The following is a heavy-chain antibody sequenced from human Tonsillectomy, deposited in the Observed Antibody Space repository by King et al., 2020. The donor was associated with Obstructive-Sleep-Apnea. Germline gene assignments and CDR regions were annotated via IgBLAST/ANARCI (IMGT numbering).Heavy chain of an antibody. CDR1: GFTFSSYA. CDR2: ISYDGSNK. V-gene: IGHV3-30*04. D-gene: IGHD3-10*01. Sequence: VQLVESGGGVVQPGRSLRLSCAASGFTFSSYAMHWVRQAPGKGLEWVAVISYDGSNKYYADSVKGRFTISRDNSKNTLYLQMNSLRAEDTAVYYCAREGSADYYGSGSNDYWGQGTLVTVSS. J-gene: IGHJ4*02. CDR3: AREGSADYYGSGSNDY.